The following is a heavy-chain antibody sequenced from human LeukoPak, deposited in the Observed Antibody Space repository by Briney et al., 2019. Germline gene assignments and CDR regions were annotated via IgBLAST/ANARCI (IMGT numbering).Heavy chain of an antibody. CDR1: GGSISTSNW. CDR2: IYHSGSS. V-gene: IGHV4-4*02. Sequence: SGTLSLTCAVSGGSISTSNWWSWVRQPPGKGLEWIGEIYHSGSSNYNPSLKSRVTILVEKSKNQFSLKLSSVTAADTAVYYCARKTYDSSGLIPHPGVFDIWGQGTMVTASS. CDR3: ARKTYDSSGLIPHPGVFDI. J-gene: IGHJ3*02. D-gene: IGHD3-22*01.